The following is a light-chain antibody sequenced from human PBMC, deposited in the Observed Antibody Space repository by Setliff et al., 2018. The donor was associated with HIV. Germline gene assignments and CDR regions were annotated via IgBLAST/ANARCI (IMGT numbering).Light chain of an antibody. Sequence: EIVLTQSPGTLSLSPGARAALSCRASQSVTSTYLAWYQQKPGQAPRLLIYGASRRATGIPDRFSGSASGTASTLTINRLEPEDSAVYYCQQFGSSPPTWTFGQGTKWIS. J-gene: IGKJ1*01. CDR2: GAS. CDR1: QSVTSTY. CDR3: QQFGSSPPTWT. V-gene: IGKV3-20*01.